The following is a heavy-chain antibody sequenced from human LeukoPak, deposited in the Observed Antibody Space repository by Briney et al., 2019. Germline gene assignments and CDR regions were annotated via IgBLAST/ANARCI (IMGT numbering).Heavy chain of an antibody. Sequence: GESLMISCKGSGYSFTNYWIGWVRQLPGKGLDWMGVIHPGNSDTRYNPSFQGQVTISVDKSISTAYLQWSSLEASDTAMYYCARWDIGVISYFDYWGQRTLVTVSA. D-gene: IGHD5-12*01. CDR2: IHPGNSDT. CDR3: ARWDIGVISYFDY. V-gene: IGHV5-51*01. CDR1: GYSFTNYW. J-gene: IGHJ4*02.